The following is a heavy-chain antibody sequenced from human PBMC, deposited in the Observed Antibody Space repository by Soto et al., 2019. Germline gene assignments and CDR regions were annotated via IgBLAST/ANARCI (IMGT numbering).Heavy chain of an antibody. D-gene: IGHD2-21*02. CDR2: ISATGGGT. J-gene: IGHJ4*02. CDR1: GFNCGNYA. CDR3: AKDRRAGVTSAFYFDL. V-gene: IGHV3-23*01. Sequence: GGSLRLSCAASGFNCGNYAMSWVRQAPGKGLEWVSLISATGGGTYYADSVKGRFTISRDNSQNTLYLQVHSLTAEDTAVYYCAKDRRAGVTSAFYFDLWGQGAQVTVSS.